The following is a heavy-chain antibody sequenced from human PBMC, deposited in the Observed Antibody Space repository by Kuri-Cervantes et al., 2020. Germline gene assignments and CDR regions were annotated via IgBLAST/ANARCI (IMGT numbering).Heavy chain of an antibody. CDR3: ARDRSGGGFYYYMDV. Sequence: SETLSLTCAVSGGSISSSNWWSWVRQPPGKGLEWIGEIYHSGSTNYNPSLKSRVTISVDTSKNQFSLQLNSVTPEDTAVYYCARDRSGGGFYYYMDVWGKGTTVTVSS. D-gene: IGHD1-14*01. CDR2: IYHSGST. V-gene: IGHV4-4*02. J-gene: IGHJ6*03. CDR1: GGSISSSNW.